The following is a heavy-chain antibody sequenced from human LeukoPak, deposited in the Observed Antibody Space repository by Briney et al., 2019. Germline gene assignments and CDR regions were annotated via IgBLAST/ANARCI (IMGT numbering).Heavy chain of an antibody. V-gene: IGHV3-21*01. D-gene: IGHD3-3*01. J-gene: IGHJ3*02. Sequence: GGSLRLSCAASGFTFSSYSMNWVRQAPGKGLEWVSSISSSSSYIYYADSVKGRFTISRDNAKNSLYLQMNSLGAEDTAVYYCARYALEAFDIWGQGTMVTVSS. CDR2: ISSSSSYI. CDR3: ARYALEAFDI. CDR1: GFTFSSYS.